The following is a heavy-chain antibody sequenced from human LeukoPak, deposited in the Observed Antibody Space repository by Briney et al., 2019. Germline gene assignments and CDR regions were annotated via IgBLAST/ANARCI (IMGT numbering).Heavy chain of an antibody. V-gene: IGHV1-18*01. CDR1: SYTFISCG. CDR3: ARDRGVTTEYFDY. D-gene: IGHD4-17*01. Sequence: ASVTVSCKASSYTFISCGISWVRQAPGQGLEWMGWISAYNGNTNYAQKLQGRVTMTTDTSTSTAYMELRSLRSDDTAVYYCARDRGVTTEYFDYWGQGTLVTVSS. J-gene: IGHJ4*02. CDR2: ISAYNGNT.